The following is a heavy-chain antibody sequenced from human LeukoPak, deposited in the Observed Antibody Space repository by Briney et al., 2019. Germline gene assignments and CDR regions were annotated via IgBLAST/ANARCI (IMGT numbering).Heavy chain of an antibody. CDR1: GFTFTGYA. Sequence: GESLRLSCAASGFTFTGYAMSWVRQAPGKGLEWVSAISAGGENTDYADSVKGRFTISRDNSKNTLYLQVNSLRAEDTAAYYCAKSEGSSSARRFDYWGQGTLVTVPS. J-gene: IGHJ4*02. V-gene: IGHV3-23*01. CDR2: ISAGGENT. CDR3: AKSEGSSSARRFDY. D-gene: IGHD6-19*01.